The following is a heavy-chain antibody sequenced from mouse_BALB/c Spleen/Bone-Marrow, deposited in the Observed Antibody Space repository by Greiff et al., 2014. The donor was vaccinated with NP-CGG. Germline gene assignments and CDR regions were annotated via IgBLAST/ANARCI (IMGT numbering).Heavy chain of an antibody. CDR2: ISSGGHDT. D-gene: IGHD2-4*01. V-gene: IGHV5-6-4*01. J-gene: IGHJ2*01. Sequence: EVKLVESGGGLVKPGGSLKLSCAASGFTFSAYSMSWVRQTPEKRLEWVATISSGGHDTYYPDSVKGRFTISRDNAKNTLYLQMNGLNSVDSAVYYCAKDGGYDYSYYFDYWGQGTTLTVSA. CDR3: AKDGGYDYSYYFDY. CDR1: GFTFSAYS.